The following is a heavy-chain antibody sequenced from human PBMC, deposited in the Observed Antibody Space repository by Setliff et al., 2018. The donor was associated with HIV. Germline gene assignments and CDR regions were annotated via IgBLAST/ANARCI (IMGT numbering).Heavy chain of an antibody. V-gene: IGHV4-31*01. CDR2: IHYTGTT. J-gene: IGHJ4*02. D-gene: IGHD6-6*01. CDR1: GGSISSSSYY. Sequence: SETLSLTCTVSGGSISSSSYYWNWFRQYPGKGLEWIGYIHYTGTTNQNPSLRSLITISLDTSKNQFSLRLTSVTAADTARYFCARSSRTSPYWFDYWGQGIPVTVSS. CDR3: ARSSRTSPYWFDY.